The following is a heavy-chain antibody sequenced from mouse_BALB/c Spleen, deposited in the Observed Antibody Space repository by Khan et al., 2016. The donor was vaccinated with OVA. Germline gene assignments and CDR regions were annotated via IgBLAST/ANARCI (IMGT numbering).Heavy chain of an antibody. D-gene: IGHD1-1*02. CDR1: GYTFTNYG. CDR2: INTYTEEP. Sequence: QIQLVQSGPELKKPGETVKISCKASGYTFTNYGMNWVKQAPGKGLKWMGWINTYTEEPTYADDFKGRFAFSLETSASTAYFLINNLKNEDTATYFCASGGYWYFNVWGAGTTVTVSS. V-gene: IGHV9-3-1*01. CDR3: ASGGYWYFNV. J-gene: IGHJ1*01.